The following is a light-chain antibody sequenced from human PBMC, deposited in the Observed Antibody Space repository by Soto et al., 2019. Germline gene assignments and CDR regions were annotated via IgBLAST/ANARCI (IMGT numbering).Light chain of an antibody. Sequence: QSALTQPASVSGSPGQSITISCTGSSSDVGGYNYVSWYQQHPGKAPKLMISEVSNRPSGVSNRFSGSKSGNTASLTISGLQAKDEADYYCISYTSGSTLYVFGSGTKLTVL. CDR3: ISYTSGSTLYV. V-gene: IGLV2-14*01. J-gene: IGLJ1*01. CDR1: SSDVGGYNY. CDR2: EVS.